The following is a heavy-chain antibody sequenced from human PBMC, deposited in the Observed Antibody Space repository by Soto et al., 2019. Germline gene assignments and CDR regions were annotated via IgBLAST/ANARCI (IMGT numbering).Heavy chain of an antibody. J-gene: IGHJ4*02. CDR3: ARLDTAMACLDY. Sequence: QVQLQESGPGLVKPSQTLSLTCTVSGGSISSGDYYWSWIRQPPGKGLEWIGYIYSSGSTYYNPSLKSRVTISVDTSKTHFSLKLSSVTAADTAVYYCARLDTAMACLDYWGQGPLVTVSS. V-gene: IGHV4-30-4*01. D-gene: IGHD5-18*01. CDR2: IYSSGST. CDR1: GGSISSGDYY.